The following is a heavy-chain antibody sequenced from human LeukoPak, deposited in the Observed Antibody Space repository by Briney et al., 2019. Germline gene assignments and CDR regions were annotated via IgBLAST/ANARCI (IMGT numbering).Heavy chain of an antibody. Sequence: GGSLRLSCAASGFTFSTYSMNWVRQAPGKGLEWVSSISSSSSYIYYADSVKGRFTISRDNAKNSLYPQMNSLRAEDTAVYYCARELRGYSYGPADYWGQGTLVTVSS. V-gene: IGHV3-21*01. CDR3: ARELRGYSYGPADY. CDR2: ISSSSSYI. J-gene: IGHJ4*02. CDR1: GFTFSTYS. D-gene: IGHD5-18*01.